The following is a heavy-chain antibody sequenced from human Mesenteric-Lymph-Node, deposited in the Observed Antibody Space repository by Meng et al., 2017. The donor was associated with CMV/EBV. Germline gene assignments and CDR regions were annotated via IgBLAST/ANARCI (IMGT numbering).Heavy chain of an antibody. CDR2: IYGTGIT. CDR3: AKSRSSTPGIVDD. V-gene: IGHV4-61*08. Sequence: GQLQERGPGLVTPSETLSRTCMVSGCSVTSAADHWRWIRQSLRKGLEWIGYIYGTGITISTPYHKSRVTILLATSKNQFSLKLNSVNTADTAVYYCAKSRSSTPGIVDDWGQGTLVTVSS. J-gene: IGHJ4*02. CDR1: GCSVTSAADH. D-gene: IGHD2/OR15-2a*01.